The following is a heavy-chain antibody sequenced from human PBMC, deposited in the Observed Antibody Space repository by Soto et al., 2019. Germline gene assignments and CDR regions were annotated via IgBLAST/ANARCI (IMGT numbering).Heavy chain of an antibody. D-gene: IGHD6-13*01. V-gene: IGHV3-33*01. CDR1: GFTFSSSG. CDR3: ASPMDMYSSPRSVFDY. Sequence: QVQLVESGGGVVQPGRSLRLSCAASGFTFSSSGMHWVRQAPGKGLEWVAVIWYDGSNKYYADSVKGRFNSYRDNSKNTLYLQMNSRTAEDTAVYYCASPMDMYSSPRSVFDYWGQGTLVTVSS. CDR2: IWYDGSNK. J-gene: IGHJ4*02.